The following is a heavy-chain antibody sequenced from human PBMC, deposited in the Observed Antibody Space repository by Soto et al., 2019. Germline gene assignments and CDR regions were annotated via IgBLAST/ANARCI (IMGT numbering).Heavy chain of an antibody. Sequence: PGGSLRLSCAASGFTFSSYGMHWVRQAPGKGLEWVAVISYDGSNKYYADSVKGRFTISRDNSKNTLYLQMNSLRAEDTAVYYCAKDLGETTVTANYYYYYGMDVWGQGTTVTVSS. CDR2: ISYDGSNK. J-gene: IGHJ6*02. V-gene: IGHV3-30*18. CDR3: AKDLGETTVTANYYYYYGMDV. CDR1: GFTFSSYG. D-gene: IGHD4-4*01.